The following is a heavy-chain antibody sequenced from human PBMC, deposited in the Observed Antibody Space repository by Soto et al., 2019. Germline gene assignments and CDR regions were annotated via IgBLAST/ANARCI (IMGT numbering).Heavy chain of an antibody. CDR3: ARHSMYSSSLDV. Sequence: QLQLQESGPGLVKPSETLSLTCTVSGGSISSSSYYWGWIRQPPGKGLEWIGSIYYSGSTYYNPSLKSRVTISVDTSKNQFSLKLSSVTAADTAVYYCARHSMYSSSLDVWGQGTTVTVSS. CDR2: IYYSGST. J-gene: IGHJ6*02. CDR1: GGSISSSSYY. V-gene: IGHV4-39*01. D-gene: IGHD6-13*01.